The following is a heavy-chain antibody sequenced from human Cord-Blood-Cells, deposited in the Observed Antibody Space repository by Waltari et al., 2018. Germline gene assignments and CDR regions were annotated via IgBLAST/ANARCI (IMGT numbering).Heavy chain of an antibody. CDR2: IYYSGST. Sequence: QVQLQESGPGLVKPSETLSLTCTVSGGSISSHYWSWIRQPPGKGLEWIGYIYYSGSTNYNPSLQSRVTISVDTSKNQFSLKLSSVTAADTAVYYCARGLLGATFDYWGQGTLVTVSS. J-gene: IGHJ4*02. CDR1: GGSISSHY. CDR3: ARGLLGATFDY. V-gene: IGHV4-59*11. D-gene: IGHD1-26*01.